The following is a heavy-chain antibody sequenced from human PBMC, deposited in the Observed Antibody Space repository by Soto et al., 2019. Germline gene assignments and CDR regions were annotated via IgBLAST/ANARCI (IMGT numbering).Heavy chain of an antibody. V-gene: IGHV4-31*03. CDR3: ARVRYCSGGSCYPRFDP. J-gene: IGHJ5*02. D-gene: IGHD2-15*01. Sequence: QVQLQESGPGLVKPSQTLSLTCTVSGGSISSGGYYWSWSRQHPGKGLEWIGYIYYSESTYYNPSLKSRVTISVDTSKNQFSLKLSSVTAADTAVYYCARVRYCSGGSCYPRFDPWGQGTLVTVSS. CDR1: GGSISSGGYY. CDR2: IYYSEST.